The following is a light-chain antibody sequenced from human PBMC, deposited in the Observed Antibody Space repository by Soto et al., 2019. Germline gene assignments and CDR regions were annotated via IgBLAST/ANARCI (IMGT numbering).Light chain of an antibody. Sequence: DIHTTQSPSTLSASVGDRVTITCRASQSVGSDLAWYQQKPGEVPKLLIYDASTLTSGVPSRFSGGGSGTEFTLTISSLQPDDFATYYCQHYDRYPYTFGQGTKLEI. V-gene: IGKV1-5*01. CDR3: QHYDRYPYT. J-gene: IGKJ2*01. CDR2: DAS. CDR1: QSVGSD.